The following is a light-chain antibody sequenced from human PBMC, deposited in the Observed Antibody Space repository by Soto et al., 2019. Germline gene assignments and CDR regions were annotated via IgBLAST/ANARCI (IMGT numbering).Light chain of an antibody. Sequence: DIQMTQSPSTLSASVGDRVTITCRATQSISSWLGWYQQKSGKAPKLLIYDASSLACGVKSGVRGSGSGTGFAITISRLQPEDFANDYCQQLDSYPSTFGGGTKVDIK. CDR2: DAS. CDR1: QSISSW. V-gene: IGKV1-5*01. CDR3: QQLDSYPST. J-gene: IGKJ4*01.